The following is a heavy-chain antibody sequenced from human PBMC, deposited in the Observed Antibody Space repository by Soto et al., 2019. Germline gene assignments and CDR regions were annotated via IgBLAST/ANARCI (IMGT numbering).Heavy chain of an antibody. CDR1: GGSVSSGSYY. CDR3: ASDRIAARPGYYYGMDV. D-gene: IGHD6-6*01. J-gene: IGHJ6*02. Sequence: TVSGGSVSSGSYYWSWIRQPPGKGLEWIGYIYYSGSTNYNPSLKSRVTISVDTSKNQFSLKLSSVTAADTAVYYCASDRIAARPGYYYGMDVWGQGTTVTVSS. CDR2: IYYSGST. V-gene: IGHV4-61*01.